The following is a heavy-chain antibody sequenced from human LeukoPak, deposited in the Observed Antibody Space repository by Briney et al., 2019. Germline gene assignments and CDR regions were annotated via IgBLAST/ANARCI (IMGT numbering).Heavy chain of an antibody. CDR3: ARALGPYYYDSSGLYYFDY. Sequence: SVKVSCKASGGTFSSYAISWVRQAPGQGLEWMGGIIPIFGTANYAQKFQGRVTITADESTSTAYMELSSLRSEDTAVYYCARALGPYYYDSSGLYYFDYWGQGTLVTVSS. V-gene: IGHV1-69*13. D-gene: IGHD3-22*01. CDR1: GGTFSSYA. J-gene: IGHJ4*02. CDR2: IIPIFGTA.